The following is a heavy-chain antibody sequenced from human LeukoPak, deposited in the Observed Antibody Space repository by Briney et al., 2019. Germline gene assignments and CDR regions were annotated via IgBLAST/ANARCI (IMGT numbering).Heavy chain of an antibody. J-gene: IGHJ6*02. CDR1: GGSLSSGGYY. Sequence: SQTLSLTCTVSGGSLSSGGYYWSWLRQHPGRGLEWFGYIYYSGSTYYNPSLKSRVTISVDTSKNQFSLKLSSVTAADTAVYYCAREGLYSSSSSRYYYYGMDVWGQGTTVTVSS. D-gene: IGHD6-6*01. V-gene: IGHV4-31*03. CDR3: AREGLYSSSSSRYYYYGMDV. CDR2: IYYSGST.